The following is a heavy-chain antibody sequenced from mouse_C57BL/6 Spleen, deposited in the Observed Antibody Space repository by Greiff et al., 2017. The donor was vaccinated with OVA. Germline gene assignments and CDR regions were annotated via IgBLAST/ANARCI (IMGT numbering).Heavy chain of an antibody. D-gene: IGHD1-1*01. CDR1: GYTFTSYW. Sequence: VQLQQPGAELVMPGASVKLSCKASGYTFTSYWMHWVKQRPGQGLEWIGEIDPSDSYTNYNQKFKGKSTLTVDKSSSTAYMQLSSLTSEDSAVYYCARTHYYGSSYVYAMDYWGQGTSGTVSS. J-gene: IGHJ4*01. CDR2: IDPSDSYT. V-gene: IGHV1-69*01. CDR3: ARTHYYGSSYVYAMDY.